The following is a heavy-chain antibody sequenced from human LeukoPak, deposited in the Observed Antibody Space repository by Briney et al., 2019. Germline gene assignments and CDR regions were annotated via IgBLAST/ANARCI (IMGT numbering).Heavy chain of an antibody. J-gene: IGHJ6*02. V-gene: IGHV1-8*01. Sequence: ASVKVSCKASGYTFTSYDINWVRQATGQGLEWMGWMNPNSGNTGYAQKFQGRVTMTRNTSISTAYMELSSLRSEDTAVYYCARRDDFRYYYYYGMDVWGQGTTVTVS. CDR3: ARRDDFRYYYYYGMDV. CDR1: GYTFTSYD. CDR2: MNPNSGNT. D-gene: IGHD3-3*01.